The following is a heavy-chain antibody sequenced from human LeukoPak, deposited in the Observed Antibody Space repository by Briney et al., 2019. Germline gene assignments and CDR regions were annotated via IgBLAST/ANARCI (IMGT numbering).Heavy chain of an antibody. J-gene: IGHJ4*02. D-gene: IGHD3-22*01. Sequence: SGTLSLTCAVSGGSISSSNWWSWVRQPPGKGLEWIGEIYHSGSTNYNPSLKSRVTISVDKSKNQFSLKLSSVTAADTAVYYCASYKDYYDSSGYYSWGQGTLVTVSS. V-gene: IGHV4-4*02. CDR3: ASYKDYYDSSGYYS. CDR2: IYHSGST. CDR1: GGSISSSNW.